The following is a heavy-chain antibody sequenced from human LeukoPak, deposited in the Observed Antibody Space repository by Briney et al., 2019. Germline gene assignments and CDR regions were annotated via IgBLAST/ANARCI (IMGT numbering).Heavy chain of an antibody. CDR1: GSTFSSYA. CDR3: ARDTPLRLENWFDP. V-gene: IGHV1-69*13. D-gene: IGHD1-1*01. J-gene: IGHJ5*02. Sequence: SVKVSCKTSGSTFSSYAISWVRQAPGQGLEWMGGIITIFGTAKYAQKFQGRVTITADESTTTAYMELGSLRSEDTAVYYCARDTPLRLENWFDPWGQGTLVTVSS. CDR2: IITIFGTA.